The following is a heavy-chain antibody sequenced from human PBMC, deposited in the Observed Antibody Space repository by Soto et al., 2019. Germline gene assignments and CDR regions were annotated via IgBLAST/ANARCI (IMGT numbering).Heavy chain of an antibody. V-gene: IGHV3-21*06. CDR2: ISSSSTNI. CDR3: ARDFSGHLDL. J-gene: IGHJ3*01. D-gene: IGHD6-25*01. CDR1: GFNFSNYN. Sequence: PGGSLRLSCEASGFNFSNYNMIWVRQAPGKGLEWVSSISSSSTNIYYADSVKGRFTISRDNANNSVDLQMNSLRPEDTAMYYYARDFSGHLDLWGQGTMVTVSS.